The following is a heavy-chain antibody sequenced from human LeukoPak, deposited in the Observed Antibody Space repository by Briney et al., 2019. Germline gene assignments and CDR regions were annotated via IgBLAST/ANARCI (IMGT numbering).Heavy chain of an antibody. CDR3: ARHGDYYYYMDV. CDR2: INHSGST. J-gene: IGHJ6*03. D-gene: IGHD3-3*01. Sequence: SETLSLTCAVYGGSFSGYYWSWIRQPPGKGLEWIGEINHSGSTNYNPSLKSRVTISVDTSKNQFSLKLSSVTAADTAVYYCARHGDYYYYMDVWGKGTTVTISS. V-gene: IGHV4-34*01. CDR1: GGSFSGYY.